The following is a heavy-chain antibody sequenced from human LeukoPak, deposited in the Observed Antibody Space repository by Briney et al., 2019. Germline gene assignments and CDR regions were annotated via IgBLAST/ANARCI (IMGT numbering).Heavy chain of an antibody. J-gene: IGHJ4*02. CDR1: GSTSGIYA. CDR3: AKGVSSLTFSFDY. D-gene: IGHD6-13*01. V-gene: IGHV3-23*01. Sequence: GGSLTLSCAPSGSTSGIYAMSWARHPPGNGLGWVSSISDSSTYYADSVKGRFTNTRDNSKNPLYLQMNSLRAEDTAVYYCAKGVSSLTFSFDYWGQGTLVTVSS. CDR2: ISDSST.